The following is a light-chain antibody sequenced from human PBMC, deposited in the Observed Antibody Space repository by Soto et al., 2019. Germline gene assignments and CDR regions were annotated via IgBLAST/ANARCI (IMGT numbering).Light chain of an antibody. CDR2: GAS. J-gene: IGKJ5*01. Sequence: EIVMTQSPATLSVSPWERATLSCRASQSVRTKLAWYQQKPGQAPRLLIYGASSRATGIPARFSGSGSGTEFTLTISSLQSEDSGVYYCQQYNKWPAEITFGQGTRLEIK. CDR3: QQYNKWPAEIT. CDR1: QSVRTK. V-gene: IGKV3D-15*01.